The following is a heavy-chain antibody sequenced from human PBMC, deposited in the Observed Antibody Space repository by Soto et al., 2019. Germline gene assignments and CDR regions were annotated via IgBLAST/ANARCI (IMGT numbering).Heavy chain of an antibody. Sequence: ESGGGVVQPGGSLRLSCAASAFTFRRHGMHWVRQSPGKGLQWVGVIWSDGSNQRYAESVKGRFTISRDNSKNTLYLQMNSLRAEDTAVYYCARERTFGENNHNYMDVWGTGITVTVS. J-gene: IGHJ6*03. V-gene: IGHV3-33*01. D-gene: IGHD3-10*01. CDR1: AFTFRRHG. CDR3: ARERTFGENNHNYMDV. CDR2: IWSDGSNQ.